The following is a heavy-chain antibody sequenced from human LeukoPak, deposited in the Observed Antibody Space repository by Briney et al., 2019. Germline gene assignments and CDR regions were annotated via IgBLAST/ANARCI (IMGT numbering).Heavy chain of an antibody. CDR2: MNPYSGDR. Sequence: ASVKVSCKASGYTFTSYYMHWVRQATGQGLEWMGWMNPYSGDRGYAQKFQGRVSITSDTSISTAYMELSSLRSEDTAVYFRARTTSLTASGYDYWGQGTLVTVSS. J-gene: IGHJ4*02. CDR3: ARTTSLTASGYDY. V-gene: IGHV1-8*03. D-gene: IGHD4-17*01. CDR1: GYTFTSYY.